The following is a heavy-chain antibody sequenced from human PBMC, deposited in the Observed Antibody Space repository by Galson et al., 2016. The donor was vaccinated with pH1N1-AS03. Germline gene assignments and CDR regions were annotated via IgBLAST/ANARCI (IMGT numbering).Heavy chain of an antibody. CDR2: IWHDGSEK. CDR1: GFTFSSHG. CDR3: ARDRHYYDYIWGTYRYDWYFDL. V-gene: IGHV3-33*01. J-gene: IGHJ2*01. Sequence: SLRLSCAASGFTFSSHGMHWVRQTPGKGLEWVAVIWHDGSEKYYADSVKGRFNISRDNSKNTLYLQMNSLRAEDTAVYYCARDRHYYDYIWGTYRYDWYFDLWGRGTLVTVSS. D-gene: IGHD3-16*02.